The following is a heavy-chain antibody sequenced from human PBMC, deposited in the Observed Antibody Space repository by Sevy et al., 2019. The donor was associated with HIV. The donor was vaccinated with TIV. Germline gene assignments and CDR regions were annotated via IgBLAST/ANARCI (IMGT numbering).Heavy chain of an antibody. D-gene: IGHD3-10*01. V-gene: IGHV4-4*07. Sequence: SETLSLTCTVSSGSISSYYWSWIRQPAGKGLEWIGRIYTSGSTNYNPSLKSRVTMSVDTSRNQFSLKLSSVTAADTAVYYCARERFGVYYYYGMDVWGQGTTVTVSS. J-gene: IGHJ6*02. CDR1: SGSISSYY. CDR3: ARERFGVYYYYGMDV. CDR2: IYTSGST.